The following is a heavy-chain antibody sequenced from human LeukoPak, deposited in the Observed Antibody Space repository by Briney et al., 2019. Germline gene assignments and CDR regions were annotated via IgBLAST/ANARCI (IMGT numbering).Heavy chain of an antibody. V-gene: IGHV3-23*05. J-gene: IGHJ1*01. CDR3: AKPPGRSQNYYREFES. Sequence: GGSLRLSCAASGFNLSDYEMTWVRQAPGKGLEWVSGIYFTGDKTYYSDSVEGRFTISRDNSRTTLYLQMHSLRAEDTALFYCAKPPGRSQNYYREFESWGQGTIVTVSS. CDR1: GFNLSDYE. D-gene: IGHD1-26*01. CDR2: IYFTGDKT.